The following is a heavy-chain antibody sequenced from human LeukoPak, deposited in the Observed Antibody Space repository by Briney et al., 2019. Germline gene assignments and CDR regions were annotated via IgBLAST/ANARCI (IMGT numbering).Heavy chain of an antibody. V-gene: IGHV3-9*01. CDR2: IDWNSGRI. Sequence: GGSLRLSCAASGFTFDDFAMHWVRQAPGKGLEWVSGIDWNSGRIGYGESVKGRFTVSRDNAKDSLYLQMNSLRVEDTAFYYCIKDVRAGGLDYWGPGTLVIVSS. D-gene: IGHD2-15*01. J-gene: IGHJ4*02. CDR1: GFTFDDFA. CDR3: IKDVRAGGLDY.